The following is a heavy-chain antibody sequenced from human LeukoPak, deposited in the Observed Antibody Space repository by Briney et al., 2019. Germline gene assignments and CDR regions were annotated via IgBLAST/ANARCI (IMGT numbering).Heavy chain of an antibody. Sequence: GASVKVSCKASGGTFSSYAISWVRQAPGQGLEWMGRIIPIFGIANYAQKFQGRVTITADKSTSTAYMELSSLRSEDTAVYYCARAGEMNWFDPWPGNPGHRLL. CDR2: IIPIFGIA. CDR3: ARAGEMNWFDP. CDR1: GGTFSSYA. J-gene: IGHJ5*02. D-gene: IGHD5-24*01. V-gene: IGHV1-69*04.